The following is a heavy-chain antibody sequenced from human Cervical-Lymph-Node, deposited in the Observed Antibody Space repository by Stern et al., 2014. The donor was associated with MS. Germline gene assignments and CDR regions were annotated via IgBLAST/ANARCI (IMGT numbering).Heavy chain of an antibody. D-gene: IGHD3-22*01. CDR3: ARDSSGYYLILDY. CDR2: IYYSGST. J-gene: IGHJ4*02. V-gene: IGHV4-30-4*01. Sequence: QVQLQESGPGLVKPSQTLSLTCTVSGGSISSGDYYWSWIRQPPGKGLEWIGYIYYSGSTYYNPSLKSRVTLSVATSKNQFSLKLSSVTAADTAVYYCARDSSGYYLILDYWGQGTLVTVSS. CDR1: GGSISSGDYY.